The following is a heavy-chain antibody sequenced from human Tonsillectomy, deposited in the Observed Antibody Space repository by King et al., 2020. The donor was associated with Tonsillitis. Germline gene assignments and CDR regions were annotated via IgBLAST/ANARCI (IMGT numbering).Heavy chain of an antibody. Sequence: QVQLQESGPGLVKSSETLSLTCTVSGGSINNYYWSWIRQPPGKGLEWIGYIYYSGNTESNPSLKSRVTISLDTSKIQLSLKLRSVTAADTAVYYCARHPFKYDLWSDDVGGEGYMNVWGKGTSVTVSS. CDR2: IYYSGNT. V-gene: IGHV4-59*08. D-gene: IGHD3-3*01. J-gene: IGHJ6*03. CDR3: ARHPFKYDLWSDDVGGEGYMNV. CDR1: GGSINNYY.